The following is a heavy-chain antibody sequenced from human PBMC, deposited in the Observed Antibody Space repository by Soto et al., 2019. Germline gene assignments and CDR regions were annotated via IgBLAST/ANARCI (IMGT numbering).Heavy chain of an antibody. V-gene: IGHV3-30*18. D-gene: IGHD3-3*01. CDR3: AKDGGITIFGVVIWSYGMDV. Sequence: GGSLRVSSPASGVTFSRYGMDWRREAAGGGRDLVAVISEDGSNKDDADSGKGRFTISRDNSKNTWYLQMNSLRDEDTAVYYCAKDGGITIFGVVIWSYGMDVWGQGTTVTVSS. CDR1: GVTFSRYG. J-gene: IGHJ6*02. CDR2: ISEDGSNK.